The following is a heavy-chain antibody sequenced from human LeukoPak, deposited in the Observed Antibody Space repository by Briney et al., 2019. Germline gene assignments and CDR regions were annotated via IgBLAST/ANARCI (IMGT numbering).Heavy chain of an antibody. CDR2: ISYDGSNK. J-gene: IGHJ3*02. D-gene: IGHD3-10*01. V-gene: IGHV3-30*03. CDR3: ASEWRGAFDI. Sequence: GRSLRLSCAASGFTFSSYGMHWVRQAPGKGLEWVAVISYDGSNKYYADSVKGRFTISRDNSKNTLYLQMGSLRAEDMAVYYCASEWRGAFDIWGQGTMVTVSS. CDR1: GFTFSSYG.